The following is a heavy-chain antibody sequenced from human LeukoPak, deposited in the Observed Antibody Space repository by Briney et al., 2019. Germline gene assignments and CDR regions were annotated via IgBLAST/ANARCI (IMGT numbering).Heavy chain of an antibody. J-gene: IGHJ4*02. Sequence: SETLSLTCAVYGGSFSGYYWSWIRQPPGKGLEWIGEINHSGSTNYNPSLKSRVTISVDTSKNQFSLKLSSVTAADTAVYYCAREGPSGATKPFDYWGQGTLVIVSS. V-gene: IGHV4-34*01. CDR3: AREGPSGATKPFDY. D-gene: IGHD1-26*01. CDR1: GGSFSGYY. CDR2: INHSGST.